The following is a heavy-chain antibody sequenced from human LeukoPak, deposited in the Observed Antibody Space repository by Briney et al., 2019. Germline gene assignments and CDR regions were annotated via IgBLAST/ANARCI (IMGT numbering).Heavy chain of an antibody. CDR2: IRSKAKDYAT. CDR3: TRPRGSGLGDYYYYGMDV. CDR1: GFTFSDSA. J-gene: IGHJ6*02. D-gene: IGHD6-19*01. V-gene: IGHV3-73*01. Sequence: PGGSLTLSCAASGFTFSDSAMHWVRQAPGKGLEWVGRIRSKAKDYATAYAASVKGRFTVSRDDSKNRAYLHMNSLKTGDTAVYYCTRPRGSGLGDYYYYGMDVWGQGTTVTVSS.